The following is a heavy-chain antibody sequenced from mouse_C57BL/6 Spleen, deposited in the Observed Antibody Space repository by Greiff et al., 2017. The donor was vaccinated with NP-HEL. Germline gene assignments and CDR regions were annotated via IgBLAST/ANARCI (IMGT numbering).Heavy chain of an antibody. CDR1: GYTFTSYW. CDR2: INPSNGGT. Sequence: VQLQQPGTELVKPGASVKLSCKASGYTFTSYWLHWVKQRPGQGLEWIGNINPSNGGTNYNEKFKSKATLTVDKSSSTAYMQLSSLTSEDSAVYYCARSGYYGYDGYAMDYWGQGTSVTVSS. J-gene: IGHJ4*01. V-gene: IGHV1-53*01. CDR3: ARSGYYGYDGYAMDY. D-gene: IGHD2-2*01.